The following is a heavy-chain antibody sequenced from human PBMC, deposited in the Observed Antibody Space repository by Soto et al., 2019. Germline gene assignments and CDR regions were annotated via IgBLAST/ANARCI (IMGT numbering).Heavy chain of an antibody. D-gene: IGHD2-15*01. Sequence: GGSLRLSCAASGFTFSSYSMNWVRQAPGKGLEWVSSISSSSSYIYYADSVKGRFTISRDNAKNSLYLQMNSLRAEDTAVYYCARELVLVVGGSYYYYGMDVWGQGTTVTVSS. J-gene: IGHJ6*02. CDR2: ISSSSSYI. V-gene: IGHV3-21*01. CDR3: ARELVLVVGGSYYYYGMDV. CDR1: GFTFSSYS.